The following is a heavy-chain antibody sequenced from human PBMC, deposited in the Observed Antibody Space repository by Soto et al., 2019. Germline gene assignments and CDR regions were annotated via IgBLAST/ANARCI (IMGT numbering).Heavy chain of an antibody. CDR3: IRDPYGST. J-gene: IGHJ5*02. Sequence: LRLSCAASGFTFSTAWMTWVRQAPGRGLEWVARIKTTSDGGTIHYAAPVKGRFTISRDDSKDTLFLQMNSLKIEDTALYYCIRDPYGSTWGQGTLVTVSS. V-gene: IGHV3-15*01. D-gene: IGHD3-10*01. CDR1: GFTFSTAW. CDR2: IKTTSDGGTI.